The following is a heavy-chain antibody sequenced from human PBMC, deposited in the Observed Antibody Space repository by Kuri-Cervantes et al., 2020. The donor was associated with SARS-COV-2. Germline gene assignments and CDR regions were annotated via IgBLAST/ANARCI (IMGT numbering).Heavy chain of an antibody. V-gene: IGHV3-23*01. D-gene: IGHD2-15*01. J-gene: IGHJ4*02. CDR1: GFTFSSYA. CDR3: AKDRVYCSGGSCPLYY. Sequence: GESLKISCAASGFTFSSYAMSWVRQAPGKGLEWVSAISGSGGSTYYTDSVKGRFTISRDNSKNTLYLQMNSLRAEDTAVYYCAKDRVYCSGGSCPLYYWGQGTLVTVFS. CDR2: ISGSGGST.